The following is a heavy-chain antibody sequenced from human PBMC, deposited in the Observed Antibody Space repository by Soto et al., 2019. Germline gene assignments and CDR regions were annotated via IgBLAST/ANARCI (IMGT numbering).Heavy chain of an antibody. V-gene: IGHV4-30-4*01. CDR3: ARRNYVVYYYGMDV. Sequence: QVQLQESGPGLVKPSQTLSLTCTVSGGSISSGDYYWRWLRQPPGKGLEWIGYIYDSGSTYYNPSLKSRVTISADTSKNQFSLKPSSVTAADTAGYYCARRNYVVYYYGMDVWGQGTTVTVSS. CDR2: IYDSGST. J-gene: IGHJ6*02. D-gene: IGHD4-4*01. CDR1: GGSISSGDYY.